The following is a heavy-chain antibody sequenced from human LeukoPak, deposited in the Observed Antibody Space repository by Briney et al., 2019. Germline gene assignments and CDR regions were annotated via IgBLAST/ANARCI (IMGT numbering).Heavy chain of an antibody. CDR3: AREVPKLYYDFWSGNDAFDI. CDR2: IYYSGST. V-gene: IGHV4-39*07. D-gene: IGHD3-3*01. Sequence: PSETLSLTCTVSGGSISSSTSYWGWIRQPPGKGLEWIGSIYYSGSTYYNPSLKSRVTISVDTSKNQFSLKLSSVTAADTAVYYCAREVPKLYYDFWSGNDAFDIWGQGTMVTVSS. J-gene: IGHJ3*02. CDR1: GGSISSSTSY.